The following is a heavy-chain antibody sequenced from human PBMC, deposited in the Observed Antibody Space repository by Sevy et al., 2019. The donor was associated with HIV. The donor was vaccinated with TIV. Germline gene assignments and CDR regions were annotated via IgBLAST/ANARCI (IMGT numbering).Heavy chain of an antibody. CDR1: GASISRSYW. J-gene: IGHJ4*02. Sequence: SETLSLTCSVSGASISRSYWWTWVRQSPGKGLEWIGEVYNSGTTNYNPSLKSRVSISVDTSKNQFSLKLTSVTAADTAIYFCAGKHQDSDFWPHFFDYWGQGTLVTVSS. V-gene: IGHV4-4*02. D-gene: IGHD3-3*01. CDR3: AGKHQDSDFWPHFFDY. CDR2: VYNSGTT.